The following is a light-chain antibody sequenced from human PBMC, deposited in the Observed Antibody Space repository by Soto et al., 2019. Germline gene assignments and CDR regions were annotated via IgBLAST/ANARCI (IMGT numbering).Light chain of an antibody. CDR1: QSVSSN. CDR2: GAS. V-gene: IGKV3-20*01. J-gene: IGKJ5*01. CDR3: QQYGSSPPIT. Sequence: EIVFTQPPSTRSLSPFERSTLSCRPSQSVSSNLAWYQQKPGQAPRLLIYGASTRATGIPARFSGSGSGTEFTLNISRLEPEDSAVYYCQQYGSSPPITFGQGTRLEI.